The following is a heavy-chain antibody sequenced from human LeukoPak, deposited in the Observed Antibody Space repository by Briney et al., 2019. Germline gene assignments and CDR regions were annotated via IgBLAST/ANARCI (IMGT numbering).Heavy chain of an antibody. J-gene: IGHJ4*02. D-gene: IGHD4-17*01. CDR1: GFTSSNYW. CDR2: IKQDGSDK. CDR3: ARDTVATTFDY. Sequence: PGGSLRLSCAASGFTSSNYWMSWVRQAPGKGLEWVANIKQDGSDKYYVDSVKGRFTISRDNAKDSLYLQMNSLRAEDTAVYYCARDTVATTFDYWGQGTVVTVSS. V-gene: IGHV3-7*04.